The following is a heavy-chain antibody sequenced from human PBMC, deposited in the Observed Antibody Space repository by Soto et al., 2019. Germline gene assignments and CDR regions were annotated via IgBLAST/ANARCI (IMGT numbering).Heavy chain of an antibody. Sequence: ASVKVSCKASGYTFTTYAMHWVRQAPGQGLEWMGWISAGNDNTSYAQKFQGRVTITRDTSTSTVYMELSSLRSEDTAVYYCARFGLERSLSRGECMYVGCRGTTVNVS. V-gene: IGHV1-3*01. CDR3: ARFGLERSLSRGECMYV. D-gene: IGHD3-10*01. CDR1: GYTFTTYA. CDR2: ISAGNDNT. J-gene: IGHJ6*02.